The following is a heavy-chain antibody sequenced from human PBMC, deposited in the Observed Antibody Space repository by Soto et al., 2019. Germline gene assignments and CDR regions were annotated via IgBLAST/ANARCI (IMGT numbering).Heavy chain of an antibody. J-gene: IGHJ3*02. CDR2: IYYTGRT. CDR3: ARIHSGYDDAGAFDI. V-gene: IGHV4-39*01. CDR1: GGSISSSAYF. Sequence: QLQVQESGPGLVKPSETLSLTCTVSGGSISSSAYFWGWIRQPPGKGLEWIGNIYYTGRTSYNPSLKSRITISIDTSKNRFSLKLSSVTAADTSVYFCARIHSGYDDAGAFDIWGQGTMVTVSS. D-gene: IGHD5-12*01.